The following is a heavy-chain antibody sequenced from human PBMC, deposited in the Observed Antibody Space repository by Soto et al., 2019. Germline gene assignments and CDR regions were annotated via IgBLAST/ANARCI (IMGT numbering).Heavy chain of an antibody. CDR3: ARGPDIVGASLSGAFDI. CDR1: GGSISSSNW. J-gene: IGHJ3*02. D-gene: IGHD1-26*01. V-gene: IGHV4-4*02. Sequence: PSETLSLTCAVSGGSISSSNWWSWVRQPQGKGLEWIGEIYHSGSTYYNPSLKSRVTISVDRSKNQFSLKLSSATAADTAVYYCARGPDIVGASLSGAFDIWGHGIMVTVSS. CDR2: IYHSGST.